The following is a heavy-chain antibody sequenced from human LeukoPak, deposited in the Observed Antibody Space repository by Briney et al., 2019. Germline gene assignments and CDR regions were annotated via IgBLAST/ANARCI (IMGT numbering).Heavy chain of an antibody. Sequence: QPGGSLRLSCAVSGFTLNSYWMNWVRQAPGKGLEWVANIKQDRSEKYYVDSVKGRFIISRDNAKNFLYLQMNSLRAEDTAVYYCAREGGPKFPAFDIWGQGTMVTVSS. CDR2: IKQDRSEK. V-gene: IGHV3-7*01. J-gene: IGHJ3*02. CDR1: GFTLNSYW. CDR3: AREGGPKFPAFDI. D-gene: IGHD3-16*01.